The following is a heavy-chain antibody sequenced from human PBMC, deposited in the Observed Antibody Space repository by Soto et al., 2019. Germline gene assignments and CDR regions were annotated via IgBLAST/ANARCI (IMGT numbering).Heavy chain of an antibody. CDR3: AREDEYNYRYSNYGLDX. CDR2: ISFDGDKR. V-gene: IGHV3-30-3*01. CDR1: GFTFKNYA. J-gene: IGHJ6*02. D-gene: IGHD5-12*01. Sequence: PEGSLRLSCAASGFTFKNYALHWVRQAPGKGLAWVSFISFDGDKRYYADSVKVRYTISRDNFRKTLYLQMNNPRVEDAALDFCAREDEYNYRYSNYGLDXWGPVTRVTAS.